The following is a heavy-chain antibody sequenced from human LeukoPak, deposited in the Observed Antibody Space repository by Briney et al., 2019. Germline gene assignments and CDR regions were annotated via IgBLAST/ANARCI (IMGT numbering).Heavy chain of an antibody. J-gene: IGHJ4*02. CDR2: INPSGGTT. V-gene: IGHV1-46*01. Sequence: GASVKVSCKASGYTFTSYYMHWVRQAPGQGLEWMGIINPSGGTTSHTQKFQGRVTMTRDTSTSTVYMELSSLRSEDTAVYYCARRGGRARYCNSTSCYGGFDYWGQGTLVTVSS. CDR3: ARRGGRARYCNSTSCYGGFDY. D-gene: IGHD2-2*01. CDR1: GYTFTSYY.